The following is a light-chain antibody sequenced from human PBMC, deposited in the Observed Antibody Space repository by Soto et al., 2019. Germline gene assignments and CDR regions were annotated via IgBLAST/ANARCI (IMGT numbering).Light chain of an antibody. V-gene: IGKV3-15*01. J-gene: IGKJ1*01. CDR3: QQYNNWPQT. CDR2: GAS. Sequence: EIVMTQSPATLSVSPGERATLSCRASQSVSSNLAWYQQKPGQAPRLLIYGASTRATGIQARFSGSGPGTEFTLTIRSLQSEDFAVYYCQQYNNWPQTFGQGTKVDI. CDR1: QSVSSN.